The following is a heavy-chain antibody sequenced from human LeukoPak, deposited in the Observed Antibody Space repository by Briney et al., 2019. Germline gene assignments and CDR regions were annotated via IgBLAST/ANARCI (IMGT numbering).Heavy chain of an antibody. J-gene: IGHJ6*02. CDR1: GYTFISFG. CDR2: INPNSGGT. V-gene: IGHV1-2*02. CDR3: ASKTEGDSYDFWSGYYGIDYYHYYGMDV. Sequence: ASVKVSCKASGYTFISFGISWVRQAPGQGLEWMGWINPNSGGTNYAQKFQGRVTMTRDTSISTAYMELSRLRSDDTAVYYCASKTEGDSYDFWSGYYGIDYYHYYGMDVWGQGTTVTVSS. D-gene: IGHD3-3*01.